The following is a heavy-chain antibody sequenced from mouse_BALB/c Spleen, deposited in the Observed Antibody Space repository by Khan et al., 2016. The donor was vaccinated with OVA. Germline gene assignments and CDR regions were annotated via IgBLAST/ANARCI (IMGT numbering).Heavy chain of an antibody. CDR3: TRIYRSDFDY. CDR2: INPHIGET. V-gene: IGHV1-20*02. CDR1: GYSFTGYF. Sequence: VQLQQSGLELVRPGASVKISCKASGYSFTGYFMNWVMQSHGKSLEWIGRINPHIGETFYNQRFKDKATLTVDESSSTAHMELRSLASEDSAVYYCTRIYRSDFDYWGQGTTLTVSS. J-gene: IGHJ2*01. D-gene: IGHD1-1*01.